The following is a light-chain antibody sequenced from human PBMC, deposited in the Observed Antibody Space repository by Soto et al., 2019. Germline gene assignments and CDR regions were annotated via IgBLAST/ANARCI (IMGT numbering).Light chain of an antibody. CDR2: GAS. V-gene: IGKV3-15*01. Sequence: EIVMTQSPATLSVSPGERATLSCRASQSVSSNLAWYLQKPGQAPRLLIYGASTRATGIPARFSGSGSGTEFTLTISSLQSEDFAVYSCQQYNNWPTFGPGTKVDIK. J-gene: IGKJ3*01. CDR3: QQYNNWPT. CDR1: QSVSSN.